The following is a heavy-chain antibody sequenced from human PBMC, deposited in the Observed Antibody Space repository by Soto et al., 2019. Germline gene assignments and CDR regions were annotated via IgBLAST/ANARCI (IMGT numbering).Heavy chain of an antibody. J-gene: IGHJ4*02. CDR3: ARLGHALDY. Sequence: SETLSLTCTVSGGSVNSGDYYWNWIRQSPGKGLEWIGYIYYTGSTYYNPSLKSRVIISADTSKNHFSLKLTSLTAADTAVYYCARLGHALDYWGQGTLVTVSS. CDR2: IYYTGST. CDR1: GGSVNSGDYY. V-gene: IGHV4-30-4*02.